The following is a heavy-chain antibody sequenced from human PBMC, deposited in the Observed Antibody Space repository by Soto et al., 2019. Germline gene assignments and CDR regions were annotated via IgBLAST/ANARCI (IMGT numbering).Heavy chain of an antibody. Sequence: QEQLVESGGGLVQPGGSLRLSCVASGFNFRDYYMSWLRQAPGKGLEWLSYISHLGSHTKYADSVKGRFTISRDKAKDSLFLQMDSMSADDTAVYYCARRFSQYYVLEVWGQGTTVTVSS. CDR1: GFNFRDYY. D-gene: IGHD3-3*01. J-gene: IGHJ6*02. CDR2: ISHLGSHT. CDR3: ARRFSQYYVLEV. V-gene: IGHV3-11*06.